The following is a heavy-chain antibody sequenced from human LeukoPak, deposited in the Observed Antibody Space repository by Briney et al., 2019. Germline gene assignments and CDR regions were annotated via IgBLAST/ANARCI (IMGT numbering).Heavy chain of an antibody. CDR2: VHGDGGST. J-gene: IGHJ4*02. Sequence: PGGSLRLSCAASGFTFSSYGMHWVHQAPGKGLVWVARVHGDGGSTTYADSVKGRFTTARDNAKNTLFLQLNSLRAEDTAVYYCARDLHYASDYWGQGTLVTVSS. V-gene: IGHV3-74*01. CDR1: GFTFSSYG. CDR3: ARDLHYASDY. D-gene: IGHD3-16*01.